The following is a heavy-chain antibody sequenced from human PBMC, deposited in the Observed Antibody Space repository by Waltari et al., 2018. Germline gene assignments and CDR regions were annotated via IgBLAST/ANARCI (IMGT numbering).Heavy chain of an antibody. V-gene: IGHV3-23*01. CDR2: IRGTGDST. CDR1: GFTFSSYA. Sequence: EVQLLESGGGLVQPGGSLRLSCAASGFTFSSYAMSWVRQAPGKGLEWVPAIRGTGDSTASAESGKGRFTISRDNSKNTLYLQMNSLRAEETAVYYCAKVPYGGNYFDYWGQGTLVTVSS. D-gene: IGHD2-15*01. CDR3: AKVPYGGNYFDY. J-gene: IGHJ4*02.